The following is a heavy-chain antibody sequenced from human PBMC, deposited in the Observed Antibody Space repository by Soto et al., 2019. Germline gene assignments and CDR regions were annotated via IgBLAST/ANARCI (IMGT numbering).Heavy chain of an antibody. CDR1: GYSFTSYW. J-gene: IGHJ6*02. CDR2: IYPGDSDT. D-gene: IGHD3-22*01. V-gene: IGHV5-51*01. CDR3: ARTYYYDSSGYYTLHYYYGMDV. Sequence: GESLKISCKGSGYSFTSYWIGWVRQMPGKGLEWMGIIYPGDSDTRYSPSFQGQVTISADKSISTAYLQWSSLKASDTAMYYCARTYYYDSSGYYTLHYYYGMDVWGQGTTVTVSS.